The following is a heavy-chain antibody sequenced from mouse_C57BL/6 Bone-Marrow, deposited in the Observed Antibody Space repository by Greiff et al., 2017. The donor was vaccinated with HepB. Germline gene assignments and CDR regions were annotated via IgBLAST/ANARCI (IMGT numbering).Heavy chain of an antibody. CDR2: ISSGSSTI. V-gene: IGHV5-17*01. Sequence: EVQRVESGGGLVKPGGSLKFSCAASGFTFSDYGMHWVRQAPEKGLEWVAYISSGSSTIYYADKVKGRFTISRDNAKNTLFMQLSSLRSEDTAVYYCARCYYCGSSPFAYWGQGTLVTVSA. J-gene: IGHJ3*01. CDR1: GFTFSDYG. CDR3: ARCYYCGSSPFAY. D-gene: IGHD1-1*01.